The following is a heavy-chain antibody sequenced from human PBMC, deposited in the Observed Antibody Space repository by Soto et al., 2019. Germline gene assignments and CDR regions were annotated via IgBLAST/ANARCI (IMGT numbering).Heavy chain of an antibody. V-gene: IGHV3-30*18. CDR3: AKVTYDFWSGYSKTDSIAAAGTFDY. J-gene: IGHJ4*02. Sequence: QVQLVESGGGVVQPGRSLRLSCAASGFTFSSYGMHWVRQAPGKGLEWVAVISYDGSNKYYADSVKGRFTISRDNSKNTLYLQMNSLRAEDTAVYYCAKVTYDFWSGYSKTDSIAAAGTFDYWGQGTLVTVSS. CDR1: GFTFSSYG. CDR2: ISYDGSNK. D-gene: IGHD3-3*01.